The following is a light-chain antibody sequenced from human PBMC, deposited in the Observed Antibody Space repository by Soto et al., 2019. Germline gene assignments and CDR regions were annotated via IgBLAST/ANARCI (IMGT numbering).Light chain of an antibody. Sequence: QSVLTQPPSASGTAGQVVTISCSGGDSNIGSNSVYWYQQLPGTAPKLLLSDNDQRPSGVPDRFSGSKSGTSASLAISGLRSEDEADYYCTAWDDSLRGWMFGGGTKLTVL. CDR2: DND. CDR1: DSNIGSNS. J-gene: IGLJ3*02. CDR3: TAWDDSLRGWM. V-gene: IGLV1-47*02.